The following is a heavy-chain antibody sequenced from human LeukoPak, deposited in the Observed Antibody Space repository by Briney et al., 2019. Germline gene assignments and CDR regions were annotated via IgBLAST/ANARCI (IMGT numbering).Heavy chain of an antibody. D-gene: IGHD3-10*01. Sequence: PGGSLRLSCVASGFTFSSYWMHWVRQDPRKGLVWVSYISHTGSTMSYADSVKGRFTISRDNARNSLYLQMNSLRAEDTAVYYCAIPPLSGTGSSRPLAGMDVWGQGTTVTVSS. CDR1: GFTFSSYW. V-gene: IGHV3-48*04. J-gene: IGHJ6*02. CDR2: ISHTGSTM. CDR3: AIPPLSGTGSSRPLAGMDV.